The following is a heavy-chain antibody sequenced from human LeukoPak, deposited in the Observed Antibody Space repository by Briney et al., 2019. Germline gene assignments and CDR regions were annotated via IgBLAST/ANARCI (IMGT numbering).Heavy chain of an antibody. J-gene: IGHJ6*04. CDR3: AKGRAYGDYADV. D-gene: IGHD4-17*01. Sequence: QTGGPLRLSCAASGFTFSSYGMSWVRQAPGKGLEWVSTISGTSGSTYYADSVKGRFTISRDNSKNTLYLQMNSLRAEDTAVYYCAKGRAYGDYADVWAKGTTVTVSS. CDR1: GFTFSSYG. CDR2: ISGTSGST. V-gene: IGHV3-23*01.